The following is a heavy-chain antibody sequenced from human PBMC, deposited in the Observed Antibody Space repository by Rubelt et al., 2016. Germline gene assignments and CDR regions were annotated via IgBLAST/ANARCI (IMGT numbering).Heavy chain of an antibody. CDR3: AGGGRYYGSGSYQRHNWFDP. CDR2: INHSGST. Sequence: QVQLQQWGAGLLKPSETLSLTCAVYGGSFSGYYWSWIRQPPGKGLEWIGEINHSGSTNYNPSLKSRVTISVDTSKNQFSLKLRSVTAADTAVYYWAGGGRYYGSGSYQRHNWFDPWGQGTLVTVSS. D-gene: IGHD3-10*01. CDR1: GGSFSGYY. V-gene: IGHV4-34*01. J-gene: IGHJ5*02.